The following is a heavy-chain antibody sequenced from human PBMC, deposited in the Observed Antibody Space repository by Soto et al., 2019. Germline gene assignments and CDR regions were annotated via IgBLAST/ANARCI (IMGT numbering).Heavy chain of an antibody. CDR2: ISAYIGNT. CDR3: ARTSGDYYDY. CDR1: GYTFSNYG. D-gene: IGHD1-26*01. J-gene: IGHJ4*02. Sequence: QVQLVQSGAEVKKPGASVKVSCKASGYTFSNYGITWVRHAPGQGLEWMGWISAYIGNTNYAQKFQGRITMTTDTSTTTAYMELRSLRSADTAVYYCARTSGDYYDYWGQGTLVTVSS. V-gene: IGHV1-18*01.